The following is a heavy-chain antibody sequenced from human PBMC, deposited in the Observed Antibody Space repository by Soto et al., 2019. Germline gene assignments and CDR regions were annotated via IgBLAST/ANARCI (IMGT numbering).Heavy chain of an antibody. CDR1: GFTFSSYA. J-gene: IGHJ4*02. CDR2: ISYDGSNK. V-gene: IGHV3-30-3*01. CDR3: AREGDGYPPHFDY. D-gene: IGHD5-12*01. Sequence: GGSLRLSCAASGFTFSSYAMHWVRQAPGKGLEWVAVISYDGSNKYYADSVKGRFTISRDNSKNTLYLQMNSLRAEDTAVYYCAREGDGYPPHFDYWGQGTLVTVSS.